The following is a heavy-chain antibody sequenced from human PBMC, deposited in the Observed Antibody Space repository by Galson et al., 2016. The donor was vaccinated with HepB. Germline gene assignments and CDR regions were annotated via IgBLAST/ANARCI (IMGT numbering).Heavy chain of an antibody. V-gene: IGHV3-53*01. CDR2: IYSSGAT. CDR3: ARDPNAAATGTWG. CDR1: GISVSNNY. Sequence: SLRLSCAASGISVSNNYMIWVRQAPGKGLEWVSSIYSSGATHYADSVKGRFTISRDSSKNTLYLQMNSLRAEDTAVYFCARDPNAAATGTWGWGQGTLVTVSS. D-gene: IGHD6-13*01. J-gene: IGHJ4*02.